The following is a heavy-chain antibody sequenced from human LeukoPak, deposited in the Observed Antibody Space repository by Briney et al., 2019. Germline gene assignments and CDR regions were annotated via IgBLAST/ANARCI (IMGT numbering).Heavy chain of an antibody. CDR1: GFTFSYYA. D-gene: IGHD2-2*02. Sequence: GGSLRLSCAASGFTFSYYAMSWVRQAPGRGLEWVPVISDGGDTSYADSGKGRFTISRDDSKDTVYLQMNSLRADDTAVYYCAKTDCTSSSCYTIDSWGQGTLVTVSS. V-gene: IGHV3-23*01. CDR2: ISDGGDT. CDR3: AKTDCTSSSCYTIDS. J-gene: IGHJ4*02.